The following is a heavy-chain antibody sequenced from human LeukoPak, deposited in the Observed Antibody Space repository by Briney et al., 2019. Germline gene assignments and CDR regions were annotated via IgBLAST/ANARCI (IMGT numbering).Heavy chain of an antibody. CDR1: GDSVSSNIAA. CDR2: TYYRSRWYY. Sequence: SQTLSLTCAISGDSVSSNIAAWIWIRQSPSRGLEWLGRTYYRSRWYYDYALSVRSRITINPDTSKNQFSLQLNSVTPEDTAVYYCARDASWRIDYWGQGTLVTVSS. D-gene: IGHD2-2*01. J-gene: IGHJ4*02. V-gene: IGHV6-1*01. CDR3: ARDASWRIDY.